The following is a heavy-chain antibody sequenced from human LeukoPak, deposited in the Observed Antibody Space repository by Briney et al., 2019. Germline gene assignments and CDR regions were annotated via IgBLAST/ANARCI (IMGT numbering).Heavy chain of an antibody. CDR3: ARDLYSGSYYDFDY. J-gene: IGHJ4*02. V-gene: IGHV3-48*01. CDR1: GFIFSDYN. CDR2: ISSSSSTT. D-gene: IGHD1-26*01. Sequence: GGSLRLSCAASGFIFSDYNMNWVRQAPGKGLEWVAYISSSSSTTHYADSVTGRLSISRDNAKSSLYLQMNSLRVEDTAVYYCARDLYSGSYYDFDYWGQGTLVTVSS.